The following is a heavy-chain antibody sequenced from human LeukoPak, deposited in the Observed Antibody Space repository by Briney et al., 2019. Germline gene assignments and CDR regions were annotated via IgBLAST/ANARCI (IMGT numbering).Heavy chain of an antibody. J-gene: IGHJ4*02. CDR1: GFTFSSYA. CDR2: ISGSGGST. CDR3: AKVSQWLVKTPCGVDY. Sequence: PGGSLRLSCAASGFTFSSYAMSWVRQAPGKGLEWVSAISGSGGSTYYADSVKGRFTISRDNSKNTLYLQMNSLRAEDTAVYYCAKVSQWLVKTPCGVDYWGQGTLVTVSS. V-gene: IGHV3-23*01. D-gene: IGHD6-19*01.